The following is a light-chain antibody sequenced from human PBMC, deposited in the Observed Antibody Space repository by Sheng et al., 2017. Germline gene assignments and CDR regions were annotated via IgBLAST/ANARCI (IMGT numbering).Light chain of an antibody. CDR3: QQYNANPWT. J-gene: IGKJ1*01. CDR2: RAS. V-gene: IGKV1-5*03. Sequence: DIQMTQSPSTLSASVGDRVTITCRASNSIGSWLAWYQQKPGKAPKLLIYRASDLKSGVPSRFSGSESDTGFTLTISSLQPDDSATYYCQQYNANPWTFGQGTKVE. CDR1: NSIGSW.